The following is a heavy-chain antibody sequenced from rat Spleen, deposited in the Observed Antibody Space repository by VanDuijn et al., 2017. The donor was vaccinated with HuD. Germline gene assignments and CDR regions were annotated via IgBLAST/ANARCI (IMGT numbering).Heavy chain of an antibody. J-gene: IGHJ2*01. V-gene: IGHV5-25*01. CDR2: ISTSGGST. CDR3: ARQGTD. Sequence: EVQLVESDGGLVQPGRSLKLSCATSGFTFSDYYMAWVRQAPTKGLEWVASISTSGGSTYYRDSVKGRFTVSRDNAKSTLYLQMDSLRSEDTATYYCARQGTDWGQGVMVTVSS. CDR1: GFTFSDYY.